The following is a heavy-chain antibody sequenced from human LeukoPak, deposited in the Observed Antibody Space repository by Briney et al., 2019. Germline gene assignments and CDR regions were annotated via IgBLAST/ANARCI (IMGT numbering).Heavy chain of an antibody. V-gene: IGHV4-38-2*02. CDR3: ARDPDGTQV. CDR1: GYSISSGYY. J-gene: IGHJ4*02. CDR2: ICHSGST. Sequence: SETLSLTCAVSGYSISSGYYWGWIRQPPGKGLEWIGSICHSGSTYYNPSLKSRVTISVDTSKNQFSLKLSSVTAADTAVHYCARDPDGTQVWGQGTLVTVSS. D-gene: IGHD1-14*01.